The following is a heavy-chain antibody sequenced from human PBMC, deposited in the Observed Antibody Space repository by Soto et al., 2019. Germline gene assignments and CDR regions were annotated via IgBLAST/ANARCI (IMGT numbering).Heavy chain of an antibody. CDR2: ITFSGNTV. V-gene: IGHV3-11*01. CDR1: GFTFSDSY. CDR3: ARVSWREKYGMDV. Sequence: GSLRLSCAASGFTFSDSYMSLILQAPGKGLEWISYITFSGNTVYYADSLKGRFTISRDNAKNSLYLQMNRLRAEDTAVYYCARVSWREKYGMDVWGQGTTVTVSS. J-gene: IGHJ6*02.